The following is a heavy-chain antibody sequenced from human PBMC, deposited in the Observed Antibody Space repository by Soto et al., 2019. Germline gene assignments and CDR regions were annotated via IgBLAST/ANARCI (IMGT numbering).Heavy chain of an antibody. D-gene: IGHD3-22*01. CDR1: GGSISTPYW. J-gene: IGHJ4*02. CDR3: ARGYYDSSGYTDY. Sequence: PSETLSLTCDVSGGSISTPYWWTWVRQSPGKGLEWIGQMYHFGTTNYNPSLKSRLTTSIDKSKNQFSLNLNSVTAADTAVYFCARGYYDSSGYTDYWGQGTLVTVSS. V-gene: IGHV4-4*02. CDR2: MYHFGTT.